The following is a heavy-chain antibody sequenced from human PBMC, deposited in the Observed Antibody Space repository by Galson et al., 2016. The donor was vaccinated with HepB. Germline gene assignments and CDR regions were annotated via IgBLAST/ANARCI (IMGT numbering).Heavy chain of an antibody. Sequence: SLRLSCAASGFTFSEHYMEWVRQAAGKGLEWVGRARNKPKSYSTAYAASVKGRFTISRDDSKNSLYLQMSSLKTEDTAVYYCVSSFRDGSGYVWDFNIWGHGTMVTVSS. D-gene: IGHD3-3*01. CDR1: GFTFSEHY. CDR3: VSSFRDGSGYVWDFNI. CDR2: ARNKPKSYST. J-gene: IGHJ3*02. V-gene: IGHV3-72*01.